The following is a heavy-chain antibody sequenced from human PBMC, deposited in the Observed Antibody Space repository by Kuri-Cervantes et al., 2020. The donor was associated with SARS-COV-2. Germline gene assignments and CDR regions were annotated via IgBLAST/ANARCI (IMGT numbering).Heavy chain of an antibody. CDR2: FDPEDGET. CDR1: GYTFTSYY. J-gene: IGHJ6*02. CDR3: AGPPSGYCSGGSCYSDYYYYGMDV. Sequence: ASVKVSCKASGYTFTSYYMHWVRQAPGKGLEWMGGFDPEDGETIYAQKFQGRVTMTEDTSTDTAYMELSSLRSEDTAVYYCAGPPSGYCSGGSCYSDYYYYGMDVWGQGTTVTVSS. D-gene: IGHD2-15*01. V-gene: IGHV1-24*01.